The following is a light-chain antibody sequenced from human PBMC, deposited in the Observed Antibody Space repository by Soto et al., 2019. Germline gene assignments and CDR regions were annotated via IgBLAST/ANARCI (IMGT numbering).Light chain of an antibody. Sequence: SPAALAVSSEERATLSCRASQAISDNLAWYQHKPGQPPRLLIYDASTRATGIPARFSGSGSGTEFTLTISSLQSEDFATYYCLQHNSYPWTFGQGTKVDI. CDR1: QAISDN. V-gene: IGKV3-15*01. CDR2: DAS. J-gene: IGKJ1*01. CDR3: LQHNSYPWT.